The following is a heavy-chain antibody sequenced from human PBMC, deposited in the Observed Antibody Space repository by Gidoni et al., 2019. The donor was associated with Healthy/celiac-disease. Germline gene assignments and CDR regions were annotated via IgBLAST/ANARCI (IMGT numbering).Heavy chain of an antibody. V-gene: IGHV4-34*01. J-gene: IGHJ4*02. CDR2: INHSGST. Sequence: QVQLQQWGAGLLKPSETLSLTCAVYGGSFSGYYWSWIRQPPGKGLEWIGEINHSGSTNYTPSLKSRVTISVDTSKNQFSLKLSSVTAADTAVYYCAGRSGGSCYDYWGQGTLVTVSS. D-gene: IGHD2-15*01. CDR3: AGRSGGSCYDY. CDR1: GGSFSGYY.